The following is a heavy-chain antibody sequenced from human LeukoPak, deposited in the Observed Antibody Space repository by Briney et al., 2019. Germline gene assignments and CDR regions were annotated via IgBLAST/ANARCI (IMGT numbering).Heavy chain of an antibody. CDR2: ISYDGSNK. CDR1: GFTFSSYG. D-gene: IGHD5-18*01. V-gene: IGHV3-30*03. J-gene: IGHJ6*02. CDR3: ARDAQLYSYGWGALFKKLIYYYYYGMDV. Sequence: GGSLRLSCAASGFTFSSYGMHWVRQAPGKGLEWVAVISYDGSNKYYADSVKGRFTISRDNSKNTLYLQMNSLRAEDTAVYYCARDAQLYSYGWGALFKKLIYYYYYGMDVWGQGTTVTVSS.